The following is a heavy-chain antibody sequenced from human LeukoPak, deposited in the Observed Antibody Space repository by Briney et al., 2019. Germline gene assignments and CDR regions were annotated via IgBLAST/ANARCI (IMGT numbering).Heavy chain of an antibody. CDR2: IRYDGSNK. J-gene: IGHJ5*02. CDR1: GFTFSSYG. Sequence: PGGSLRLSCAASGFTFSSYGMHWVRQAPGKGLEWVAFIRYDGSNKYYADSVKGRFTISRDNSKNTLYLQMNSLRAEDTAVYYFAKVSTNGEINWFDPWGQGTLVTVSS. D-gene: IGHD2-8*01. CDR3: AKVSTNGEINWFDP. V-gene: IGHV3-30*02.